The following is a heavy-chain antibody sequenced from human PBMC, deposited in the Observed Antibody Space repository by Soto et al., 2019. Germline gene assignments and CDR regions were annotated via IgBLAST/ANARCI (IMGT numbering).Heavy chain of an antibody. J-gene: IGHJ5*02. CDR2: INPNSGGT. Sequence: RASVKVSCKASGYTFTGYYMHWVRQAPGQGLEWMGWINPNSGGTNYAQKFQGWVTMTRDTSISTAYMELSRLRSDDTAVYYCARMGMDITIFGVVNAVPFDPWGQG. CDR3: ARMGMDITIFGVVNAVPFDP. D-gene: IGHD3-3*01. V-gene: IGHV1-2*04. CDR1: GYTFTGYY.